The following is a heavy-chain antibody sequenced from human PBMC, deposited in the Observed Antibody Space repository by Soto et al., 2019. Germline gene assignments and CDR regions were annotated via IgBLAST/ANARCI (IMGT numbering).Heavy chain of an antibody. D-gene: IGHD2-21*02. J-gene: IGHJ6*02. CDR1: GYTFTSYY. V-gene: IGHV1-46*03. Sequence: ASVKVSCKASGYTFTSYYMHWVRQAPGQRLEWMGIINPSGGSTSYAQKFQGRVTMTRDTSTSTVYMELSSLRSEDTAVYYCARSSDCGGDCYYYYYGMDVWGQRTTVTVSS. CDR2: INPSGGST. CDR3: ARSSDCGGDCYYYYYGMDV.